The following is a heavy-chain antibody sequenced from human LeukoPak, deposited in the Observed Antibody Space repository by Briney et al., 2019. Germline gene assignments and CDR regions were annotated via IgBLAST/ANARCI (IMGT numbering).Heavy chain of an antibody. J-gene: IGHJ4*02. CDR1: GFTFRSYW. Sequence: GGSLRLSCAASGFTFRSYWMHWVRQASGKGLVWVSRINSDGSSRSYADSVEGRFTISRDNAKNTLYLQMNSLRADDTAVYYCTREVSGSSHFEYWGQGTLVTVSS. CDR3: TREVSGSSHFEY. V-gene: IGHV3-74*01. D-gene: IGHD1-26*01. CDR2: INSDGSSR.